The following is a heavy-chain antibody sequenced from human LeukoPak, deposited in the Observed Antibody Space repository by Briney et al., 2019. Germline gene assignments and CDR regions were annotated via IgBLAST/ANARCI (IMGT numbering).Heavy chain of an antibody. CDR3: ASPLYSSSWYYFDY. J-gene: IGHJ4*02. CDR1: GGSISSSSYY. D-gene: IGHD6-13*01. CDR2: IYYSGST. Sequence: SETLPLTCTVSGGSISSSSYYWGWIRQPPGKGLEWIGSIYYSGSTYYNPSLKSRVTISVDTSKNQFSLKLSSVTAADTAVYYCASPLYSSSWYYFDYWGQGTLVTVSS. V-gene: IGHV4-39*01.